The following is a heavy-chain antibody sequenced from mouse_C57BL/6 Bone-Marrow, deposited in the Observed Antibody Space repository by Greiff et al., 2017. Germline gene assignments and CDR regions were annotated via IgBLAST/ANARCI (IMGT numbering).Heavy chain of an antibody. CDR2: INPYNGDT. Sequence: VQLQQSGPELVKPGDSVKISCKASGYSFTGYFMNWVMQSHGKSLEWIGRINPYNGDTFYNQKFKGKATLTVDKSSSTAHMELLSLTSEDSAVYYCARPYYDYAWFAYWGQGTLVTVSA. V-gene: IGHV1-20*01. CDR3: ARPYYDYAWFAY. J-gene: IGHJ3*01. CDR1: GYSFTGYF. D-gene: IGHD2-4*01.